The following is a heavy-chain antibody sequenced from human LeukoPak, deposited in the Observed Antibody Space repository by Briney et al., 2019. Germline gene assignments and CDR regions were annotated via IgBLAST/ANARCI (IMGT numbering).Heavy chain of an antibody. V-gene: IGHV3-30-3*01. Sequence: GGSLRLSCAASGFTFSSYAMHWVRQAPGKGLEWVAVISYDGSNKYYADSVKGRFTISRDNSKNTLYLQMNSLRAEDTAVYYCASPYYDSSGYLPDYWGQGTLVTVSS. J-gene: IGHJ4*02. D-gene: IGHD3-22*01. CDR2: ISYDGSNK. CDR3: ASPYYDSSGYLPDY. CDR1: GFTFSSYA.